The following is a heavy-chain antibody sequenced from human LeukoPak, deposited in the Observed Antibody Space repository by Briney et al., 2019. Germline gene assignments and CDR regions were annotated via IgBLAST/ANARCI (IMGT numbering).Heavy chain of an antibody. D-gene: IGHD1-26*01. V-gene: IGHV3-11*05. CDR1: GGSIGSYY. J-gene: IGHJ4*02. CDR3: AREGGGSYRSFDY. Sequence: LSLTCTVSGGSIGSYYMSWIRQAPGKGLEWVSYISSSSSYTNYADSVKGRFTISRDNAKNSLYLQMNSLRAEDTAVYYCAREGGGSYRSFDYWGQGTLVTVSS. CDR2: ISSSSSYT.